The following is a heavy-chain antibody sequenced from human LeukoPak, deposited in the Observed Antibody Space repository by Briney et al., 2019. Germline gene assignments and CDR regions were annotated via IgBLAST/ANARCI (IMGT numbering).Heavy chain of an antibody. CDR1: GFTFSSYW. V-gene: IGHV3-7*05. J-gene: IGHJ4*02. CDR2: IKQDGSEK. CDR3: ASWLSGGIDY. D-gene: IGHD2-15*01. Sequence: GGSLRLSCAASGFTFSSYWMTWVRQAPGKGPEWVANIKQDGSEKYYVDSVKGRFTISRDDAKNSLYLQMNSLRAEDTAVYYCASWLSGGIDYWGQGTLVTVSS.